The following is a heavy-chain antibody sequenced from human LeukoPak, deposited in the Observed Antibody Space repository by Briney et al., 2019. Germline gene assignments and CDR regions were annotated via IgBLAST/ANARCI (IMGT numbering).Heavy chain of an antibody. D-gene: IGHD5-12*01. CDR3: ARAGSGYSGYGYY. CDR1: GYTFTGYY. V-gene: IGHV1-2*02. CDR2: INPNSGGT. J-gene: IGHJ4*02. Sequence: GSVKVSCKASGYTFTGYYMHWVRQAPGQGLEWMGWINPNSGGTNYAQKFQGRVTMTRDTSISTAYMELSRLRSDDTAVYYCARAGSGYSGYGYYWGQGTLVTVSS.